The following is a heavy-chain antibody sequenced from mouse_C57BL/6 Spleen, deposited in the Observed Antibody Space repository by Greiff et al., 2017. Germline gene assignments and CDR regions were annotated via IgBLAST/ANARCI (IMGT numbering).Heavy chain of an antibody. Sequence: EVQLQQSGTVLARPGASVKMSCKTSGYTFTSYWMHWVKQRPGQGLEWIGAIYPGNSDTSYNQKFKGKAKLTAVTSASTAYMELSRLTNKDSAVYSCLIYYCGSRYYFDYWGQGTTLTVSS. J-gene: IGHJ2*01. D-gene: IGHD1-1*01. CDR2: IYPGNSDT. CDR1: GYTFTSYW. CDR3: LIYYCGSRYYFDY. V-gene: IGHV1-5*01.